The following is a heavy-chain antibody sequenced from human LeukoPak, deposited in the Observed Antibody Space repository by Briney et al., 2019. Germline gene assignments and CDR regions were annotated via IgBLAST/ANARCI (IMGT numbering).Heavy chain of an antibody. Sequence: EASVKVSCKASGYTFTSYGISWVRQAPGQGLEWMGWISAYNGNTNYAQKLQGRVTMTTDTSTSTAYMELRSLRSDDTAVYYCARDLVVVSAAKYGGYNYYGMDVWGQGTTVTVSS. CDR2: ISAYNGNT. CDR3: ARDLVVVSAAKYGGYNYYGMDV. J-gene: IGHJ6*02. CDR1: GYTFTSYG. D-gene: IGHD2-2*01. V-gene: IGHV1-18*01.